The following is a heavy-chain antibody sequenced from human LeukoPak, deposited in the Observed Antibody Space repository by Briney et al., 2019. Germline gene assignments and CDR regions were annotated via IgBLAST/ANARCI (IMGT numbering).Heavy chain of an antibody. CDR3: ARRLYSSSRNREYFQH. Sequence: SETLSLTCTVSGGSISSSSYSWGWIRQPPGKGLEWIGSIYYSGSTYYNPSLKSRVTISVDTSKNQFSLKLSSVTAADTAVYYCARRLYSSSRNREYFQHWGQGTLVTVSS. CDR2: IYYSGST. V-gene: IGHV4-39*01. J-gene: IGHJ1*01. CDR1: GGSISSSSYS. D-gene: IGHD6-13*01.